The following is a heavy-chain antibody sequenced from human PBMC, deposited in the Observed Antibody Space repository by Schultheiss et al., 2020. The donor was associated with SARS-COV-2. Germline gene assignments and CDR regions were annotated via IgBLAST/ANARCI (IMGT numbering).Heavy chain of an antibody. V-gene: IGHV5-10-1*01. Sequence: GESLKISCKGSGYSFTSYWISWVRQMPGKGLEWMGRIDPSDSYTNYSPSFQGHVTISADKCISTAYLQWSSLKASDTAMYYCARSFHVRGVITLFDPWGQGTLVTVSS. CDR3: ARSFHVRGVITLFDP. CDR2: IDPSDSYT. D-gene: IGHD3-10*02. J-gene: IGHJ5*02. CDR1: GYSFTSYW.